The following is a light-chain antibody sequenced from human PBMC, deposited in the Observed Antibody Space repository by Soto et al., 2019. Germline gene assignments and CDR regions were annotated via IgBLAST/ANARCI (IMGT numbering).Light chain of an antibody. J-gene: IGKJ2*01. CDR2: SAY. Sequence: DIQMTQSPSSLSASVGDRVTITCRASQNIDTYLNWYLQKPGQAPKLLIYSAYSLQSGVSPRFSGDGSGTDFTLTISSLQPEDFATYYCQQSFSTPPTFGQGTKLEI. CDR1: QNIDTY. CDR3: QQSFSTPPT. V-gene: IGKV1-39*01.